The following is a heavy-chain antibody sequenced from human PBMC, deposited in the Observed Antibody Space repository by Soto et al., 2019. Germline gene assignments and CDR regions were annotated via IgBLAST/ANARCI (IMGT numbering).Heavy chain of an antibody. D-gene: IGHD6-25*01. V-gene: IGHV1-3*01. CDR2: INAGNGNT. CDR3: ASTEPPWYSSEQLNPQGYYYYGMDV. Sequence: QVQLVQSGAEVKKPGASVKVSCKASGYTFTSYAMHWVRQAPGQRLEWMGWINAGNGNTKYSQKFQGRVTITRDTSASTAYXXLXSPXSEDTAVYYCASTEPPWYSSEQLNPQGYYYYGMDVWGQGTTVTVSS. CDR1: GYTFTSYA. J-gene: IGHJ6*02.